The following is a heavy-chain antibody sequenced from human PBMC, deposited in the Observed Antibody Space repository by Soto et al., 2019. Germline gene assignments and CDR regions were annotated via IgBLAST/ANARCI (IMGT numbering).Heavy chain of an antibody. V-gene: IGHV3-23*01. D-gene: IGHD6-6*01. CDR3: AKDRQFSKNNWFDP. CDR2: ISGSGGST. CDR1: GFTFSSYA. Sequence: EVQLLESGGGLVQPGGSLRLSCAASGFTFSSYAMTWVRQAPGKGLEWVSAISGSGGSTYYADSGKGRFTISRDNSKNTMYLQMNSLSAETSAVYYCAKDRQFSKNNWFDPWGQGTLVTVSS. J-gene: IGHJ5*02.